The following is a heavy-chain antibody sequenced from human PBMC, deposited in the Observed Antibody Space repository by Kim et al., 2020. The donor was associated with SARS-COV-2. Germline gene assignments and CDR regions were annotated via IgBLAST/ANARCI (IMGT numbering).Heavy chain of an antibody. CDR1: GGSISSSSYY. V-gene: IGHV4-39*01. J-gene: IGHJ2*01. CDR3: ARHLITMIVVVPYWYFDL. CDR2: IYYSGST. D-gene: IGHD3-22*01. Sequence: SETLSLTCTVSGGSISSSSYYWGWIRQPPGKGLEWIGSIYYSGSTYYNPSLKSRVTISVDTSKNQFSLKMSSVTAADTAVYYCARHLITMIVVVPYWYFDLWGRGTLVTVSS.